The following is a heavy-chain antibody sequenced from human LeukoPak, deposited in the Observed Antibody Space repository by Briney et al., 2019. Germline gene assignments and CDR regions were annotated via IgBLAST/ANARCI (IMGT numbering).Heavy chain of an antibody. Sequence: GGSLRLSCAASGFTFSSYAMHWVRQAPGKGLEWVAVISYDGSNKYYADSVKGRFTISRDNSKNTLYLQINSLRAEDTAMYYCARESIAALDYWGQGTLVTVSS. CDR3: ARESIAALDY. D-gene: IGHD6-6*01. V-gene: IGHV3-30-3*01. CDR2: ISYDGSNK. J-gene: IGHJ4*02. CDR1: GFTFSSYA.